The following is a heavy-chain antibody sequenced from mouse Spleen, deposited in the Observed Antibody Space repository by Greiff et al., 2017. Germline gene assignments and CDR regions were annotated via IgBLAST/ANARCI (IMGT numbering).Heavy chain of an antibody. D-gene: IGHD1-1*02. Sequence: QVQLQQSGPGLVQPSQSLSITCTVSGFSLTSYGVPWVRQSPGKGLEWLGVIWGDGSTDYNSALKSRLSISKDNSKSQVFLKMNSMQTDDTARYYCARSDYASADWGQGTLVTVSA. V-gene: IGHV2-4-1*01. CDR3: ARSDYASAD. CDR2: IWGDGST. J-gene: IGHJ3*01. CDR1: GFSLTSYG.